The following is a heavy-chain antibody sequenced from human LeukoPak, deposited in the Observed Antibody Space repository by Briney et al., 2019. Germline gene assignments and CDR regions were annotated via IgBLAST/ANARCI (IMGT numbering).Heavy chain of an antibody. J-gene: IGHJ5*02. CDR3: VRLSWELGDGGVT. CDR2: IRQDGNGK. CDR1: GFSFSSYY. D-gene: IGHD1-26*01. V-gene: IGHV3-7*01. Sequence: GGSLRLSCAASGFSFSSYYMGWVRQAPGKGLEWVANIRQDGNGKYSVDSVKGRFTISRDNAKNTLYLQMNSLRAEDTAVYYCVRLSWELGDGGVTWGQGTLVTVSS.